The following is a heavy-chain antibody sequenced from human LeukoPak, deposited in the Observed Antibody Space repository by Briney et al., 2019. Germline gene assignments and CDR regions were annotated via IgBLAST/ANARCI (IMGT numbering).Heavy chain of an antibody. Sequence: PSETLFLTCAVSGGSISTYYWSLIRQPAGKGLEWIGRIYASGNTNYNPSLKSRATMSLDTSKNQFSLRLTSVTAADTAVYYCAREYSSSSGKNAFDVWGQGTMVTVSS. J-gene: IGHJ3*01. D-gene: IGHD6-6*01. V-gene: IGHV4-4*07. CDR1: GGSISTYY. CDR2: IYASGNT. CDR3: AREYSSSSGKNAFDV.